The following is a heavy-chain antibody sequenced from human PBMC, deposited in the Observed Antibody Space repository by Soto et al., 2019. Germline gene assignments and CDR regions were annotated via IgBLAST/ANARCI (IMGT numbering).Heavy chain of an antibody. Sequence: EVQLVESGGGLVQPGGSLRLSCAVSGFTFSMYSMNWVRQAPGKGLEWISYITSGSSTIYYADSVKGRFTISRDNAKXXXXXXXXXXXXXXXXXXXXXXXRGISDAFDIWGQGTMVTVSS. V-gene: IGHV3-48*01. CDR2: ITSGSSTI. D-gene: IGHD3-3*02. CDR1: GFTFSMYS. CDR3: XXXRGISDAFDI. J-gene: IGHJ3*02.